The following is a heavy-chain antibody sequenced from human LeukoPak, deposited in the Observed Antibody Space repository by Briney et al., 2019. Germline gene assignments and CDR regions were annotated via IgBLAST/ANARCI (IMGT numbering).Heavy chain of an antibody. J-gene: IGHJ4*02. CDR3: ASDSSGYYFLDY. D-gene: IGHD3-22*01. Sequence: SETLSLTCNVSGGSFSSYYWSWIRQPPGKGLEWIGYIYISGSTNYNPSLNSRVTISLDTSKNQFSLKLSSVTAADTAVYYCASDSSGYYFLDYWGQGALVTVSS. CDR1: GGSFSSYY. V-gene: IGHV4-4*09. CDR2: IYISGST.